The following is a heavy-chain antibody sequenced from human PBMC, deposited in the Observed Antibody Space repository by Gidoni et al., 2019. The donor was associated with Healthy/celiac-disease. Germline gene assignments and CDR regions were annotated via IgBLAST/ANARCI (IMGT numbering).Heavy chain of an antibody. V-gene: IGHV2-5*01. Sequence: QITLTESGPTLVKPTQTLTLTCTFSGFSLSTSGVGVGWIRQPPGKALECLALIYWNDDKRYSPSLKSRLTITKDTSKNQVVLTMTNMDPVDTATYYCALTGYYAGFDYWGQGTLVTVSS. D-gene: IGHD3-9*01. J-gene: IGHJ4*02. CDR1: GFSLSTSGVG. CDR2: IYWNDDK. CDR3: ALTGYYAGFDY.